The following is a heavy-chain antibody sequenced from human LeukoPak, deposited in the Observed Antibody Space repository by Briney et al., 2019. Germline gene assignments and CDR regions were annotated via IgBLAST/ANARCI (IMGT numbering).Heavy chain of an antibody. CDR1: GGSISSSSYY. CDR2: IYYSGST. CDR3: ARDRLRTSAMDV. J-gene: IGHJ6*03. Sequence: SETLSLTCTVSGGSISSSSYYWGWIRQPPGKGLEWIGSIYYSGSTYYNPSLKSRVTISVDTSKNQFSLKLSSVTAADTAVYYCARDRLRTSAMDVWGKGTTVTVSS. D-gene: IGHD2-2*01. V-gene: IGHV4-39*07.